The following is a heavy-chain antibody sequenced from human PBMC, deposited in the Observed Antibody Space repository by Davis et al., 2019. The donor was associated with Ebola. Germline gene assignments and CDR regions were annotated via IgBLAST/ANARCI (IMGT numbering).Heavy chain of an antibody. CDR3: AREGDVDTAPTGPHGMDV. D-gene: IGHD5-18*01. CDR1: GGSISSSNW. Sequence: MPSETLSLTCAVSGGSISSSNWCSWVRQPPGKGLDWIGEIYHSGSTNYNPSLKSRVTISVDKSKNQFSLKLSSVTAADTAVYYCAREGDVDTAPTGPHGMDVWGQGTTVTVSS. CDR2: IYHSGST. V-gene: IGHV4-4*02. J-gene: IGHJ6*02.